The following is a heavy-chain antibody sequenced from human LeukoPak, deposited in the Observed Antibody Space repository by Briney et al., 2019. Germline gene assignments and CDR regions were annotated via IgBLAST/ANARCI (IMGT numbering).Heavy chain of an antibody. CDR3: AREDYCSSTSCYVDAFDI. CDR2: ISAHNGNT. D-gene: IGHD2-2*01. V-gene: IGHV1-18*01. Sequence: ASVKLSCKACGYPFTSYGISWVRQAPAQGREWMVWISAHNGNTNYEQKIQGRVNMTTDTSTSTAYMEMRSLRSDDTAVYYCAREDYCSSTSCYVDAFDIWGQGTMVTVSS. J-gene: IGHJ3*02. CDR1: GYPFTSYG.